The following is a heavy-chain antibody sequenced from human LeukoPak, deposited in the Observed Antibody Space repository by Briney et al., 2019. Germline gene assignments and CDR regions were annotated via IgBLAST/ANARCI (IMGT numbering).Heavy chain of an antibody. D-gene: IGHD5-24*01. CDR2: IYYSGST. J-gene: IGHJ5*02. CDR3: ARARDGHINNWFDP. V-gene: IGHV4-59*01. Sequence: SETLSLTCAVSGGSINSYYWSWIRQPPGKGLEWIGYIYYSGSTNYNPSLKSRVTISVDTSKNQFPLKMSSVTAADTAVYYCARARDGHINNWFDPWGQGTLVTVSS. CDR1: GGSINSYY.